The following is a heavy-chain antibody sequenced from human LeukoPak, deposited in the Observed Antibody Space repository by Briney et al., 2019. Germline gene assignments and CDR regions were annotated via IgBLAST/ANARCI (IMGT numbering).Heavy chain of an antibody. V-gene: IGHV3-23*01. CDR2: VSRSGGST. D-gene: IGHD3-10*01. J-gene: IGHJ5*02. CDR3: VKDESALWFGELSRWFDP. CDR1: GFTFSSYA. Sequence: GGTLRLSCAASGFTFSSYAMNWVRQAPGKGLEWVSCVSRSGGSTDYADSVKGRFTISRENSKKRVYMQMNRLRAEETAIYYCVKDESALWFGELSRWFDPWGQGTLVTVSS.